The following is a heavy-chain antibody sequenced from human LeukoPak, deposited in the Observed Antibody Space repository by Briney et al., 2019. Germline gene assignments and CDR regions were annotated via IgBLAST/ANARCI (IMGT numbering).Heavy chain of an antibody. CDR1: GYTFTSYY. CDR2: INPNSGGT. V-gene: IGHV1-2*06. CDR3: AREGMATIWARYYFDY. D-gene: IGHD5-12*01. J-gene: IGHJ4*02. Sequence: ASVTVSCTASGYTFTSYYMHWVRQAPGQGLEWMGRINPNSGGTNYAQKFQGRVTMTRDTSISTAYMELSRLRSDDTAVYYCAREGMATIWARYYFDYWGQGTLVTVSS.